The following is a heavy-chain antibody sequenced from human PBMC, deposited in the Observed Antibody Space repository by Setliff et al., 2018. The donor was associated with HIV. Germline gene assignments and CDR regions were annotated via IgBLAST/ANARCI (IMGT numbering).Heavy chain of an antibody. Sequence: SETLSLTCSVSGDSISRYYWSWIRQPPGKGLEWIGYIDYRGSTSYNPSLRSRVTISEDTSKEQISLRLRFVTAADTAVYYCARGNTISEVVTTNWLDPWGQGRLVTVSS. CDR1: GDSISRYY. CDR2: IDYRGST. CDR3: ARGNTISEVVTTNWLDP. V-gene: IGHV4-59*01. J-gene: IGHJ5*02. D-gene: IGHD3-3*01.